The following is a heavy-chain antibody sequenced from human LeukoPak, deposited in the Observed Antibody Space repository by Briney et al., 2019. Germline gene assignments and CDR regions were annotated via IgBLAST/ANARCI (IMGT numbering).Heavy chain of an antibody. V-gene: IGHV4-39*01. CDR3: ARHERSVAVAGSFDF. CDR2: IFYSGST. Sequence: PSETLSLTCTVSGVSISSRRYYWGWVRQPPGKGLEWIGSIFYSGSTYYNPSLKSRVTISVDTSKNNFSLKLTSLTVADTAVYYCARHERSVAVAGSFDFWGQGTLVTVSS. D-gene: IGHD6-19*01. CDR1: GVSISSRRYY. J-gene: IGHJ4*02.